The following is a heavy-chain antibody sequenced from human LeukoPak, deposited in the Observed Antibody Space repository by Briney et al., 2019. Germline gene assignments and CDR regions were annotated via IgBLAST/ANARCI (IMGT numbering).Heavy chain of an antibody. CDR1: AFIFSGHW. V-gene: IGHV3-7*03. Sequence: GGSLRLSCEASAFIFSGHWLNWVRQTPGKGLEWVASIKEDGSERQYVDSVKGRFSISRDNTKGSLFLQLNSLRAEDTAVYYCAKDQRWESPHYLDSWGQGALVTVSS. CDR2: IKEDGSER. J-gene: IGHJ4*02. D-gene: IGHD1-26*01. CDR3: AKDQRWESPHYLDS.